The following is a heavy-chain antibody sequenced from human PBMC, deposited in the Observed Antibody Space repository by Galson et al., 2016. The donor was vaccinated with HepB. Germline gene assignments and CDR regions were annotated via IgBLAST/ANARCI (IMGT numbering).Heavy chain of an antibody. D-gene: IGHD2-15*01. CDR3: AKERGWYGGPNYGS. V-gene: IGHV3-23*01. CDR2: ISGAGGTT. J-gene: IGHJ5*02. Sequence: SLRLSCASSGFTFRYYAMTWVRRAPGKGLEWVSDISGAGGTTHYADSVKGRFTISRDNSRDTLCLQMDRLRAADTAVYYCAKERGWYGGPNYGSWGQGTLVTVS. CDR1: GFTFRYYA.